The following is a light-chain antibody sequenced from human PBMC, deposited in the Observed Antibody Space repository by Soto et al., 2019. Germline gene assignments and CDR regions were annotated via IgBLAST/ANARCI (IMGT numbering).Light chain of an antibody. CDR3: QQTYSTPLT. J-gene: IGKJ4*01. Sequence: DFQMTQSPSSLSASVGGRVAISCRASHYISTYLNWYQQRPGKAPKLLIYAASSLQSGVPSRFSGSGSGTDSTLTISSLQPEDFATYYCQQTYSTPLTFGGGTKVDIK. CDR1: HYISTY. V-gene: IGKV1-39*01. CDR2: AAS.